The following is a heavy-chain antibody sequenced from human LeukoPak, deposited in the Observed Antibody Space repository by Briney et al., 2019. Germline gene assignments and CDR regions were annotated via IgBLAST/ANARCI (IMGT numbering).Heavy chain of an antibody. CDR3: AREVGSPGYYYYMDV. J-gene: IGHJ6*03. Sequence: GGSLRLSCAASGFTFSSNWMSWVRQAPGKGLEWVANIKQDGSEKYYVDSVKGRFTISRDNAKNSLYLQMNSLRAEDTAVYYCAREVGSPGYYYYMDVWGKGTTVTVSS. D-gene: IGHD1-26*01. CDR2: IKQDGSEK. CDR1: GFTFSSNW. V-gene: IGHV3-7*01.